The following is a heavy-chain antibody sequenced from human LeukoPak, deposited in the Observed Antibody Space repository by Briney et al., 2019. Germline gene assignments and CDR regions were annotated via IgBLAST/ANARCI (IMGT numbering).Heavy chain of an antibody. CDR1: GGSIISSGYY. CDR2: IYYSGST. Sequence: SETLSLTCTVSGGSIISSGYYWGWIRQPQGKGLEWIGSIYYSGSTYYNPSLKSRVTISVDTSKNQFSLKLSSVSAADTAVYYCASRGYYYYYTDVWGKGTTVTVSS. CDR3: ASRGYYYYYTDV. J-gene: IGHJ6*03. V-gene: IGHV4-39*01.